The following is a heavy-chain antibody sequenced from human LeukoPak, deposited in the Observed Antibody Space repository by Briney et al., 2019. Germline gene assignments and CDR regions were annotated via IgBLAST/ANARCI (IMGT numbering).Heavy chain of an antibody. Sequence: ASVKVSCKVSGYTLTELSMHWVRQAPGKGLEWMGGFDPEDGETIYAQKFQGRVTKTEDTSTDTAYMELSSLRSEDTAVYYCATGYCGGDCWLPFFQHWGQGTLVTVSS. CDR2: FDPEDGET. CDR3: ATGYCGGDCWLPFFQH. D-gene: IGHD2-21*02. V-gene: IGHV1-24*01. J-gene: IGHJ1*01. CDR1: GYTLTELS.